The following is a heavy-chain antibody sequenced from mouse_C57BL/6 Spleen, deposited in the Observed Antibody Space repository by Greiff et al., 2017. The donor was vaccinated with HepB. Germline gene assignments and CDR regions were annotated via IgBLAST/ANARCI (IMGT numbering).Heavy chain of an antibody. V-gene: IGHV1-82*01. J-gene: IGHJ3*01. Sequence: VQLQQSGPELVKPGASVKISCKASGYAFSSSWMNWVKQRPGKGLEWIGRIYPGDGDTNYNGKFKGKATLTADKSSSTAYMQLSSLTSEDSAVYCCAREGLGQAWFAYWGQGTLVTVSA. D-gene: IGHD4-1*01. CDR1: GYAFSSSW. CDR3: AREGLGQAWFAY. CDR2: IYPGDGDT.